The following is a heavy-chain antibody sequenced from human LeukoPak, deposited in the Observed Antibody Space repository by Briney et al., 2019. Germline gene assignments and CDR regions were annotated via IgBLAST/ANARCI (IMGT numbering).Heavy chain of an antibody. Sequence: GRSLILSCAASGFTFSSYGMHWVRQAPGKGLEWVAVISYDGSNKYYADSVKGRFTISRDNSKNALYLQMNSLRAEDTGVYDCAKDSTVLRYFDWFLDLRGYFDYWGQGTLVTVSS. D-gene: IGHD3-9*01. CDR3: AKDSTVLRYFDWFLDLRGYFDY. V-gene: IGHV3-30*18. CDR1: GFTFSSYG. J-gene: IGHJ4*02. CDR2: ISYDGSNK.